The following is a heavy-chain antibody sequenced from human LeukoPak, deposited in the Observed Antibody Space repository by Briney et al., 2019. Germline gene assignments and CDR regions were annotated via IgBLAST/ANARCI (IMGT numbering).Heavy chain of an antibody. V-gene: IGHV3-48*03. D-gene: IGHD1-26*01. J-gene: IGHJ4*02. CDR1: ALIFSNDE. CDR2: IDNRGSVI. CDR3: ASRVVGARFGH. Sequence: RPGGSLRLSCAAYALIFSNDEMNWDRQAPGTGPERISFIDNRGSVIFYADSVKGRFTISRDNAKSSLYLEMNSPRPEDTAIYYCASRVVGARFGHWGQGTLVTVSS.